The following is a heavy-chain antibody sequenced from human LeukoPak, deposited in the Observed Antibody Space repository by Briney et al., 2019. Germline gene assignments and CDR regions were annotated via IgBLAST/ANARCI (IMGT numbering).Heavy chain of an antibody. V-gene: IGHV1-2*02. CDR3: TRDITGTENWFYP. CDR1: GYXFTGYY. CDR2: MNPNSGGT. J-gene: IGHJ5*02. Sequence: ASVKVSRKASGYXFTGYYMHWVRQAPGQGREWLGWMNPNSGGTNYAQKFQGRVTMTRDTSISTAYMELSRLRSDDTAIYYCTRDITGTENWFYPWGQGTLVTVSS. D-gene: IGHD1-7*01.